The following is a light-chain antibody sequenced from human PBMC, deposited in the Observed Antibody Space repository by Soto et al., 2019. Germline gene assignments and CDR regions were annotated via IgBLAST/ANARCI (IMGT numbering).Light chain of an antibody. V-gene: IGKV1-39*01. Sequence: DFQMTQSPSSLSASTGDRVTITCRANYNIRYFLNWYQVKSGKPPKLLIYDASNLQSGVPSRFSGGGSGTKFPLTITSLQPEDFATYYCQQTYSTPPPTFGQGTKLEIK. CDR3: QQTYSTPPPT. J-gene: IGKJ2*01. CDR2: DAS. CDR1: YNIRYF.